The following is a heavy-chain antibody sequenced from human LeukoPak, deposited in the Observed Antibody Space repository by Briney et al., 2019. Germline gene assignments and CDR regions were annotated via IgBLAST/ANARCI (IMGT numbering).Heavy chain of an antibody. CDR3: ARQIAVAGEWAFDI. Sequence: SETLSLTCTVSGASISSYYWNWIRQPPGKGLEWIGYIYYSGNTNCNPSLKSRVTISVDTSKNQFSLKLNSVTAADAAVYYCARQIAVAGEWAFDIWGQGTMVTVSS. V-gene: IGHV4-59*01. J-gene: IGHJ3*02. CDR1: GASISSYY. D-gene: IGHD6-19*01. CDR2: IYYSGNT.